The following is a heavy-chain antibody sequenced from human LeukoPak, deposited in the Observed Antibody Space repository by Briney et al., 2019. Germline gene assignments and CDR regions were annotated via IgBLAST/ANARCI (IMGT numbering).Heavy chain of an antibody. CDR2: IKQDGSEK. Sequence: HPGGSLRLSCAASGFTFSNYWMSWVRQAPGKGLEWVANIKQDGSEKYYVSSVKGRFTISRDNAKNSLYLQMNSLRAEDTAIYFCAREDDWNYEDYWGQGTLVTVSS. V-gene: IGHV3-7*01. D-gene: IGHD1-7*01. CDR3: AREDDWNYEDY. J-gene: IGHJ4*02. CDR1: GFTFSNYW.